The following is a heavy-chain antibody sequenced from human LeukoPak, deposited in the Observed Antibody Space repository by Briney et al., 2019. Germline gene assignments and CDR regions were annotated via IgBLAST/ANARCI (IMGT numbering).Heavy chain of an antibody. D-gene: IGHD3-10*02. CDR3: AELGITMIGGV. J-gene: IGHJ6*04. CDR2: ISSSGSTI. V-gene: IGHV3-48*04. Sequence: GGSLRLSCAASGLTFSIHWMNWVRQAPGKGLEWVSYISSSGSTIYYADSVKGRFTISRDNAKNSLYLQMNSLRAEDTAVYYCAELGITMIGGVWGKGTTVTISS. CDR1: GLTFSIHW.